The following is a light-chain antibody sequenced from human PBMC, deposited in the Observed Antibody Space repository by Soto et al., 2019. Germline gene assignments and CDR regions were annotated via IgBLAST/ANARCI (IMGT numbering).Light chain of an antibody. CDR2: EDN. J-gene: IGLJ3*02. CDR3: QSYDTDNWV. V-gene: IGLV6-57*01. CDR1: SGSIASNY. Sequence: NFMLTQPHSVSESPGKTVTISCTRSSGSIASNYVQWYQQRPGSSPTTVIYEDNQRPSGVPDRFSGSIDSSSNSASLTISGLKAEAEADYYCQSYDTDNWVFGGGTKLTVL.